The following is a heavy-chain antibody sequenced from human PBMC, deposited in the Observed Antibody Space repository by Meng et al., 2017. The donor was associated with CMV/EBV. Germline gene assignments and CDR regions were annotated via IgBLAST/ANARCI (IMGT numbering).Heavy chain of an antibody. J-gene: IGHJ3*02. D-gene: IGHD2-15*01. Sequence: SYYWGWIRQPPGKGLEWIGSIYYSGSTYYNPSLKSRVTISVDTSKNQFSLKLSSVTAADTAVYYCAREDIVVVVAATPSIPDAFDIWGQGTMVTVSS. V-gene: IGHV4-39*07. CDR2: IYYSGST. CDR1: SYY. CDR3: AREDIVVVVAATPSIPDAFDI.